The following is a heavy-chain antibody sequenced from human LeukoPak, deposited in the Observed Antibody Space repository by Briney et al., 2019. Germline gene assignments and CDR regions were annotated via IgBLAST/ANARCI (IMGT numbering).Heavy chain of an antibody. CDR3: AKAPTYYYDSSGYCFDY. D-gene: IGHD3-22*01. CDR1: GFTFSSYA. CDR2: ISGSGGST. V-gene: IGHV3-23*01. J-gene: IGHJ4*02. Sequence: GGSLRLSCAASGFTFSSYAMSWFRQAPGKGLEWVSAISGSGGSTYYADSVKGRFTISRDNSKNTLYLQMNSLRAEDTAVYYCAKAPTYYYDSSGYCFDYWGQGTLVTVSS.